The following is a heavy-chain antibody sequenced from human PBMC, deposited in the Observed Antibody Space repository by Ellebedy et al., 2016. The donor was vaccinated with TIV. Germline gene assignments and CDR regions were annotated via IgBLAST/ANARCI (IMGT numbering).Heavy chain of an antibody. CDR3: ARYCNSTTCSNWFDP. Sequence: AASVKVSCKTSGYTFTSYGISWVRQAPGQGLEWMGWISAYNGNTNYAQMLQGRVTMPTDTFTITAYMELKSLRSDDTAVYYCARYCNSTTCSNWFDPWGQGTLVTVSS. D-gene: IGHD2-2*01. CDR2: ISAYNGNT. J-gene: IGHJ5*02. V-gene: IGHV1-18*04. CDR1: GYTFTSYG.